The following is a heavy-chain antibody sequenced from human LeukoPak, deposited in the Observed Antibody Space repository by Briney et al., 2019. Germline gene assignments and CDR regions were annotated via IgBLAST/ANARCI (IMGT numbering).Heavy chain of an antibody. CDR2: ISGSGGST. CDR1: GFTFSSYW. D-gene: IGHD3-10*01. Sequence: GGSLRLSCAASGFTFSSYWMSWVRQAPGKGLEWVSAISGSGGSTYYADSVKGRFTISRDNSKNTLYLQMNSLRAEDTAVYYCAKGIRGVIIPFDYWGQGTLVTVSS. J-gene: IGHJ4*02. CDR3: AKGIRGVIIPFDY. V-gene: IGHV3-23*01.